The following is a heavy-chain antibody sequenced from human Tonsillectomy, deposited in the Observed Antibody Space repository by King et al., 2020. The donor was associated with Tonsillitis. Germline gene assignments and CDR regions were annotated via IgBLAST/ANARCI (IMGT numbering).Heavy chain of an antibody. CDR2: ISGSGGTT. J-gene: IGHJ4*02. CDR1: GFTFDTYG. V-gene: IGHV3-23*04. Sequence: VQLVESGGGLVHPGGSLRLSCAASGFTFDTYGMSWVRQAPGKGLEWFSSISGSGGTTYYADAVKGRFTISSDNSKNTLYLQMNSLRAEYTALYYCAKDLRLLLTGSVVVPLGYWGLGTLVTVSS. CDR3: AKDLRLLLTGSVVVPLGY. D-gene: IGHD5-18*01.